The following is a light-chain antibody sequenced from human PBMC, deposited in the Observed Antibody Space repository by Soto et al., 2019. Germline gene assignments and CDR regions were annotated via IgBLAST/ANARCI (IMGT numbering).Light chain of an antibody. CDR2: SNN. CDR3: AAWDDSLNGWV. V-gene: IGLV1-44*01. Sequence: QSVLTQPPSASGTPGQRVTISCSGRSSNIGSNTENWYQQLPGTAPNLLIYSNNQRPSGVPGRFSGSKSGTSASLAISGLQSEDEAYYYCAAWDDSLNGWVFGGGTKLTVL. CDR1: SSNIGSNT. J-gene: IGLJ3*02.